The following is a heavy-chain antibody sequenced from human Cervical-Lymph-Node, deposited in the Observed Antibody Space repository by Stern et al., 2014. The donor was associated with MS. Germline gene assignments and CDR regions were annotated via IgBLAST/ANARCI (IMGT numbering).Heavy chain of an antibody. D-gene: IGHD6-6*01. V-gene: IGHV3-74*01. CDR1: GFTFSRNW. Sequence: EVQLEESGGGLIKPGGSLRLSCEASGFTFSRNWLHWVRQAPGKGLVWVARINNDGTSIDYADSVKGRFTISRDNVKNTLYLQMNSLRAEDTALYYCARDMMTARTLDYWGQGTLVTVSS. CDR3: ARDMMTARTLDY. CDR2: INNDGTSI. J-gene: IGHJ4*02.